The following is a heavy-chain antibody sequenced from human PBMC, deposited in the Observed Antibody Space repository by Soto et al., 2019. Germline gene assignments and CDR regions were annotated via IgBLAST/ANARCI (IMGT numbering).Heavy chain of an antibody. Sequence: ASVKVSCKASGYTFTGYYMHWVRQAPGQGLEWMGWINPNSGGTNYAQKFQGRVTMTRDTSISTAYMELSRLRSDDTAVYYCARPSDYYDSSGYYYQTPFDYWGQGILVTVSS. D-gene: IGHD3-22*01. CDR3: ARPSDYYDSSGYYYQTPFDY. CDR1: GYTFTGYY. V-gene: IGHV1-2*02. CDR2: INPNSGGT. J-gene: IGHJ4*02.